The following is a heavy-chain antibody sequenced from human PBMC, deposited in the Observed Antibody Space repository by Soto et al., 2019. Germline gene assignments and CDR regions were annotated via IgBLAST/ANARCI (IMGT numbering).Heavy chain of an antibody. J-gene: IGHJ4*02. CDR1: GVSISYW. D-gene: IGHD3-10*01. CDR3: ARDIGSFAYGEGY. V-gene: IGHV4-4*07. CDR2: VYSSGTT. Sequence: SETLSLTCSVSGVSISYWWSWIRQPAGKGLEWIGRVYSSGTTDYNPSLNSRATMSVETSKNQFSLKLSSVTAADTAVYYCARDIGSFAYGEGYWGQGIQVTVSS.